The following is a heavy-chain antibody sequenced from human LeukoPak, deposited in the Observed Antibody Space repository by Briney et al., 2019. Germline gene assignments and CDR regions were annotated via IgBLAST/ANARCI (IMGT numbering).Heavy chain of an antibody. CDR3: ARVYARRYYFDY. D-gene: IGHD5/OR15-5a*01. CDR2: INPNSGGT. J-gene: IGHJ4*02. Sequence: ASVKVSCKASGYTFTGCYMHWVRQAPGQGLEWMGWINPNSGGTNYAQKFQGRVTMTRDTSICTAYMELSRLRSDDTAVYYCARVYARRYYFDYWGQGTLVTVSS. V-gene: IGHV1-2*02. CDR1: GYTFTGCY.